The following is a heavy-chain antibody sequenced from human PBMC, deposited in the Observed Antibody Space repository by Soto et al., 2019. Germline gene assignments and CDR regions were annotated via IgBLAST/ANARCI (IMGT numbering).Heavy chain of an antibody. CDR3: ERDAGWLAQY. Sequence: GGSLRLSCAASGFTFSSYAMSWVRQAPGKGLEWVSAIRGSGDTTYYADSVKGRFTISRDNSKSTLYLQMKSLRAEDKAVYYCERDAGWLAQYWGRGTLVTVSS. D-gene: IGHD6-19*01. J-gene: IGHJ4*02. V-gene: IGHV3-23*01. CDR2: IRGSGDTT. CDR1: GFTFSSYA.